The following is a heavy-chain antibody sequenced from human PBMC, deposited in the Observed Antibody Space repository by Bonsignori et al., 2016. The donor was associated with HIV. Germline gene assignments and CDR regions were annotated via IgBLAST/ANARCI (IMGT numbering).Heavy chain of an antibody. CDR2: ISGSGGST. J-gene: IGHJ3*02. Sequence: VRQAPGKGLEWVSAISGSGGSTYYADSVKGRFTISRDNSKNTLYLQMNSLRAEDTAVYYCAKWSTMIVVPDAFDIWGQGTMVTVSS. V-gene: IGHV3-23*01. CDR3: AKWSTMIVVPDAFDI. D-gene: IGHD3-22*01.